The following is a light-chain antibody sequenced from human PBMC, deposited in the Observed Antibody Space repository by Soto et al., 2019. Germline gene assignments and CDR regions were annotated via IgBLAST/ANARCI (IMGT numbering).Light chain of an antibody. CDR1: SSDVGVYNY. Sequence: QSALTQPASVSGSPGQSITISCTGTSSDVGVYNYVSWYQQHPGKAPKLMIYEVSNRPSGVSNRFSGSKSGNTASLTISGLQAEDEAAYYCTSYTSSSTVVFGGGTKVTVL. CDR2: EVS. CDR3: TSYTSSSTVV. V-gene: IGLV2-14*01. J-gene: IGLJ2*01.